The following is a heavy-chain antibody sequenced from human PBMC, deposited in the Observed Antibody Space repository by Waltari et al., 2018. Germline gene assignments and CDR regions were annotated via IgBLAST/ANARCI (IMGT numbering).Heavy chain of an antibody. CDR1: GFNFSTYA. V-gene: IGHV3-23*01. Sequence: EAQVLESGGGLAQPGGSLRLSCAAPGFNFSTYAMNWLRQAPGKGLEWVSVISDGGGSTYYADSVKGRFTISRANSKNTLYLQMNSLRAEDTAIYYCVEQEWLQLSDDYWGQGTLVTVSS. D-gene: IGHD5-12*01. J-gene: IGHJ4*02. CDR2: ISDGGGST. CDR3: VEQEWLQLSDDY.